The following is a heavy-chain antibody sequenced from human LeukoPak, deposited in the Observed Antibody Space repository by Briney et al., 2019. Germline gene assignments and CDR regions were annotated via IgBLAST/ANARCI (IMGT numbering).Heavy chain of an antibody. CDR1: GGSISSSSYY. D-gene: IGHD3-22*01. Sequence: PSETLSLTCTVSGGSISSSSYYWGWIRQPPGKGLEWIGSIYYSGSTYYNPSLKSRVTISVDTSKNQFSLKLSSVTAADAAVYYCARQDRGYYDSSGYYYDYWGQGTLVTVSS. CDR2: IYYSGST. V-gene: IGHV4-39*01. J-gene: IGHJ4*02. CDR3: ARQDRGYYDSSGYYYDY.